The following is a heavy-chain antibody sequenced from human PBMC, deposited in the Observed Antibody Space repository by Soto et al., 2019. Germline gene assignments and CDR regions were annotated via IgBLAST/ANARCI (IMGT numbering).Heavy chain of an antibody. CDR2: IYTSGST. Sequence: SETLSLTCTVSGGSISSYYWSWIRQPAGKGLEWIGRIYTSGSTNYNPSLKSRVTMSVDTSKNQFSLKLSSVTAADTAVYYCARESGYYDSSGYYHFFFDYWGQGTLVTVS. CDR1: GGSISSYY. J-gene: IGHJ4*02. V-gene: IGHV4-4*07. CDR3: ARESGYYDSSGYYHFFFDY. D-gene: IGHD3-22*01.